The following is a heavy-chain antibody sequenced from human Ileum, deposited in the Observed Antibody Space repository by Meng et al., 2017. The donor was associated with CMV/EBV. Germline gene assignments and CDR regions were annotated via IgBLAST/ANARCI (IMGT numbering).Heavy chain of an antibody. CDR3: AKPFHTADTALVS. Sequence: CAASGFSFRVSAMHWVRQAPGKGLDWVAVIWYDSSNEFYADSVKGRFTISRDNSKNTVYLQMNNLRAEDTAVYYCAKPFHTADTALVSWGQGTLVTVSS. J-gene: IGHJ4*02. CDR2: IWYDSSNE. D-gene: IGHD5-18*01. V-gene: IGHV3-33*06. CDR1: GFSFRVSA.